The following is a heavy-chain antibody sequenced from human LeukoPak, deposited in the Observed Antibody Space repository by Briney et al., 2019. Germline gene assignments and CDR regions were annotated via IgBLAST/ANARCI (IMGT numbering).Heavy chain of an antibody. V-gene: IGHV3-23*01. Sequence: GGSLRLSCAASGFTFSNYYMSWVRQAPGKGLEWVSAISGSGGSTYYADSVKGRFTISRDNSKNTLYLQMNSLRAEDTAVYYCAKSRIVVVTATKSPFDYWGQGTLVTVSS. D-gene: IGHD2-21*02. CDR1: GFTFSNYY. CDR3: AKSRIVVVTATKSPFDY. CDR2: ISGSGGST. J-gene: IGHJ4*02.